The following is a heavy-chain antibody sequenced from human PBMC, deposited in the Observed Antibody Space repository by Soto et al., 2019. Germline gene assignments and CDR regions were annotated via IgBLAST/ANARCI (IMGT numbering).Heavy chain of an antibody. D-gene: IGHD2-2*01. CDR1: GVSVSSTSDF. CDR3: ARHRIVVVPAAKEQICFDP. V-gene: IGHV4-39*01. CDR2: IYYSGST. J-gene: IGHJ5*02. Sequence: SETLSLTWTVAGVSVSSTSDFLGWIRQPPGKGLEWIGSIYYSGSTYYNASLKSRVTISVDTSKNQFSLKLSSVTAADTAVYFCARHRIVVVPAAKEQICFDPWGQGTLVTVSS.